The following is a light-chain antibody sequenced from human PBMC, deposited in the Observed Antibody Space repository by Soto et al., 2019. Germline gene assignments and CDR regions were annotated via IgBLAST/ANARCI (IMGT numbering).Light chain of an antibody. CDR1: QSLLHSNGYTY. CDR3: MQTLLTWT. J-gene: IGKJ1*01. V-gene: IGKV2-28*01. CDR2: LGS. Sequence: DIVMTKSRLSLPVTPGEPASISCRSSQSLLHSNGYTYLDWYLQRPGQSPQLLIYLGSYRASGVPDRFSGSGSGTDFTLKISRVEAGDVGVYYCMQTLLTWTFGQGTKVDIK.